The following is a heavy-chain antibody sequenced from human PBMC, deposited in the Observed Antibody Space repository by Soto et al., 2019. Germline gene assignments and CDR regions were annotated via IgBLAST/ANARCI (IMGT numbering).Heavy chain of an antibody. CDR1: GGAVSSGSYY. V-gene: IGHV4-61*01. CDR3: ASFYYGGGSSPWFDP. D-gene: IGHD3-10*01. J-gene: IGHJ5*02. CDR2: IYYSWST. Sequence: PSETLSLTCTVSGGAVSSGSYYWSWIRQPPGKGLEWIGYIYYSWSTNYNPSLKSRGTISVHTSKNQFSLKLSLVAAPDPAVFNCASFYYGGGSSPWFDPCGQRSLVPVSA.